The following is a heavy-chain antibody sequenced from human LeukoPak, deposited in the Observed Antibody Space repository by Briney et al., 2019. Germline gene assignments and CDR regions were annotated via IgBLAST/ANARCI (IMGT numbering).Heavy chain of an antibody. D-gene: IGHD2-21*01. CDR1: GGTFSSYA. Sequence: KXSCXASGGTFSSYAISWVRQAPGQGLEWMGGIIPIFGTANYAQKFQGRVTITTDESTSTAYMELSSLRSEDTAVYYCVAVEPHPYWGQGTLVTVSS. CDR2: IIPIFGTA. J-gene: IGHJ4*02. V-gene: IGHV1-69*05. CDR3: VAVEPHPY.